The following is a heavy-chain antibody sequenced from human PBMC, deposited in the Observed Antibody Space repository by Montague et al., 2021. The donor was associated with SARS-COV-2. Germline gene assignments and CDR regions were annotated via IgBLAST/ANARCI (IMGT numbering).Heavy chain of an antibody. Sequence: SLRLSCAASGFTFSSYSMNWVRQAPGKGLEWVSSISSSSSYIYYADSVKGRFTISRDNAKNSLYLQMNSLRAEDTAVYYCARGGLRYCSGGSCRTKDGMGVWGQGTTVTVSS. V-gene: IGHV3-21*01. J-gene: IGHJ6*02. CDR3: ARGGLRYCSGGSCRTKDGMGV. D-gene: IGHD2-15*01. CDR2: ISSSSSYI. CDR1: GFTFSSYS.